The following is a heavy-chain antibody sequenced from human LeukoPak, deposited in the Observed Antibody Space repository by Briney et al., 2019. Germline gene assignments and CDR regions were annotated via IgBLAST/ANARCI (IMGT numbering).Heavy chain of an antibody. D-gene: IGHD1-26*01. Sequence: SETLSLTCTVSGGSISSSSYYWGWIRQPPGKGLEWIGSIYYSGSTYYNPSLKSRVTISVDTSKNQFSLKLSSVTAADTAVYYCARSVGAIDYWGQGTLVTVSS. CDR3: ARSVGAIDY. CDR1: GGSISSSSYY. V-gene: IGHV4-39*07. CDR2: IYYSGST. J-gene: IGHJ4*02.